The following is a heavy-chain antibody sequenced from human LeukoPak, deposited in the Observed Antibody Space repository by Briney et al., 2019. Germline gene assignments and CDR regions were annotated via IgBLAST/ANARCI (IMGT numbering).Heavy chain of an antibody. J-gene: IGHJ4*02. CDR1: GFTFSSYS. CDR3: ASGGYCSSSSCYAVDY. Sequence: PGGSLRLSCAASGFTFSSYSMNWVRQAPGKGLEWVSSISSGSTYIYYADSLKGRFTISRDNAKNSLYLQMNSLRAEDTAVYYCASGGYCSSSSCYAVDYWGRGTLVTVSS. D-gene: IGHD2-2*03. V-gene: IGHV3-21*01. CDR2: ISSGSTYI.